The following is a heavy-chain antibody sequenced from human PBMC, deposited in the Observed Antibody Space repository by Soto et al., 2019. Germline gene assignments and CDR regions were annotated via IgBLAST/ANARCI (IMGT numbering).Heavy chain of an antibody. J-gene: IGHJ4*02. D-gene: IGHD2-2*01. CDR1: GYIFTAYS. CDR3: ARTESTPYFLFDY. Sequence: RASVKVSCKASGYIFTAYSMHWVRQAPGQGLEWMGWINPNSGGTNYAQKFQGRVTMTRDTSISTAYMELSRLRSDDTAVYYCARTESTPYFLFDYWGQGTLVTVSS. V-gene: IGHV1-2*02. CDR2: INPNSGGT.